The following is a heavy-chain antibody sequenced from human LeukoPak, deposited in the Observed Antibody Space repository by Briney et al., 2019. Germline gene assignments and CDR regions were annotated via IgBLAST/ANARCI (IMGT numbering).Heavy chain of an antibody. CDR1: GGSFSGYY. Sequence: TSETLSLTXAVYGGSFSGYYWSWIRQPPGKGLEWIGEINHSGSTNYNPSLKSRVTISVDTSKNQFSLKLSSVTAADTAVYYCARGLISGSYSRSLDYWGQGTLVTVSS. V-gene: IGHV4-34*01. J-gene: IGHJ4*02. CDR3: ARGLISGSYSRSLDY. CDR2: INHSGST. D-gene: IGHD1-26*01.